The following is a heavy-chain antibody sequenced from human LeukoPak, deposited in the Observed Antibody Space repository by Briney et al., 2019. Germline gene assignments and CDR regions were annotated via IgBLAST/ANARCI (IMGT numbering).Heavy chain of an antibody. CDR1: GFTFSSYG. CDR2: IRYDGSNK. J-gene: IGHJ4*02. V-gene: IGHV3-30*02. D-gene: IGHD2-15*01. CDR3: VRDNPRCCGVIPANIDDY. Sequence: GGSLRLYGAASGFTFSSYGMHWVRQAPGKGLEWVAFIRYDGSNKYYADSVKGRFTISRDNSKNTLYLQMNSLRAEDTAVYYCVRDNPRCCGVIPANIDDYWGQGTLVTVSS.